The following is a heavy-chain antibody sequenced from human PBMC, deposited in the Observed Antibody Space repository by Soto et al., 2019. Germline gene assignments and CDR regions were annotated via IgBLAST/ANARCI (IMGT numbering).Heavy chain of an antibody. CDR3: TSGPGSIAWQTYAFDI. CDR2: IRSKANSYAT. J-gene: IGHJ3*02. D-gene: IGHD2-2*01. Sequence: EVQLVESGGGLVQPGGSLKLSCAASGFTFSGSAMHWVRQASGKGLEWVGRIRSKANSYATAYAASVKGRFTISSDDSNNTAYLQINSPKPEDTAVDYCTSGPGSIAWQTYAFDIWGQGTMVTVSS. V-gene: IGHV3-73*02. CDR1: GFTFSGSA.